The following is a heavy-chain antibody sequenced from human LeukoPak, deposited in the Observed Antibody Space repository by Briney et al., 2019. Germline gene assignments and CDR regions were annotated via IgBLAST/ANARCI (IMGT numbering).Heavy chain of an antibody. J-gene: IGHJ5*01. CDR2: TYFRSKWYN. CDR3: AGAHDLGGWFDS. V-gene: IGHV6-1*01. D-gene: IGHD3-10*01. CDR1: GDSVSSNSAA. Sequence: SQTLSLTCALSGDSVSSNSAAWNWIRQSPSRGLEWLGRTYFRSKWYNAYAESVKSRITINPDTSKNQFSLQMNSVTPEDTAVYYCAGAHDLGGWFDSWGQGTLVTVSS.